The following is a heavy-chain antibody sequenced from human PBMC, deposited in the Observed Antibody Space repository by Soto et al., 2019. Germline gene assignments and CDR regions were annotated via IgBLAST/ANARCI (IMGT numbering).Heavy chain of an antibody. V-gene: IGHV3-13*01. J-gene: IGHJ6*03. Sequence: EVQLVESGGGLVQPGGSLRLSCAASGFTFSSYDMHWVRQATGKGLEWVSAIGTAGDTYYPGSVKGRFTISRENAKNSLYLQMNSLRAGDTAVYYCARGSWNYYSMAVWGKGTTVTVSS. CDR3: ARGSWNYYSMAV. D-gene: IGHD6-13*01. CDR1: GFTFSSYD. CDR2: IGTAGDT.